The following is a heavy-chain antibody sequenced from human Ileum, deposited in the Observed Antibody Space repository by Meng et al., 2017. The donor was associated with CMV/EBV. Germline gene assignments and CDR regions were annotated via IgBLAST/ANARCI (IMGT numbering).Heavy chain of an antibody. CDR3: AKGTREGTPFDY. CDR2: ISGSGGST. J-gene: IGHJ4*02. Sequence: GGSLRLSCAASGFTFSSYAMSWVRQAPGKGLEWVSAISGSGGSTYYADSVKGRFTISRDNSNNTLYLQMNSLRAEDTAIYYCAKGTREGTPFDYWGQGTLVTVSS. CDR1: GFTFSSYA. D-gene: IGHD2-15*01. V-gene: IGHV3-23*01.